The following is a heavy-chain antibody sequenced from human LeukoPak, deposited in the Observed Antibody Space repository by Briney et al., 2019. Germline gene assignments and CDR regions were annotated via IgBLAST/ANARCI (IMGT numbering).Heavy chain of an antibody. CDR2: IYYSGST. V-gene: IGHV4-61*01. CDR3: ARFQSRWYWFDP. Sequence: KPSETLSLTCTVSGYSISSGYYWSWIRQPPGKGLEWLGYIYYSGSTNYNPSLKSRVTISVDTSKHQFSLKLSSVTAADTAVYYCARFQSRWYWFDPWGQGTLVTVSS. J-gene: IGHJ5*02. CDR1: GYSISSGYY. D-gene: IGHD6-13*01.